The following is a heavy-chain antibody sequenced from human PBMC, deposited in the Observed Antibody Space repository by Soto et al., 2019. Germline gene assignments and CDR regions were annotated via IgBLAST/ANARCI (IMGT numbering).Heavy chain of an antibody. D-gene: IGHD3-16*01. Sequence: ASVKVSCKAPGYTFSIYSMHWVRQAPGQRLEWMGWSNAANGHTQYSQDLQGRVTITRDTPASTAYMELSSLRSEDMAVYYCARDGGSGMDVWGQGTTVTVSS. CDR1: GYTFSIYS. CDR3: ARDGGSGMDV. J-gene: IGHJ6*02. CDR2: SNAANGHT. V-gene: IGHV1-3*02.